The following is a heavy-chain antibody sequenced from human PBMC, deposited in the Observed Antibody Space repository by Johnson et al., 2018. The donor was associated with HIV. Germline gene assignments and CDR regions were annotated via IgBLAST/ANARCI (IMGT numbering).Heavy chain of an antibody. CDR3: AKAQRVDCSGGSCYHDALEI. Sequence: QVQLVESGGGEVQPGKSRRLSCAASAVTFSNFAMHWVRQAPGKGLEWVAVILHDGNNTNYADSVKGRFTISRDNSKNTLYLHMSSLRPGDTAVYYGAKAQRVDCSGGSCYHDALEIWGQGTIVTVSS. CDR2: ILHDGNNT. J-gene: IGHJ3*02. CDR1: AVTFSNFA. D-gene: IGHD2-15*01. V-gene: IGHV3-30*04.